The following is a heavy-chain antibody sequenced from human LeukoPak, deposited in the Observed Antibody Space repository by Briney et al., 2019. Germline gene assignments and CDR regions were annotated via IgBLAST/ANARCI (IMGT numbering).Heavy chain of an antibody. D-gene: IGHD3-22*01. CDR1: GGSISSSSYY. V-gene: IGHV4-39*01. CDR3: ARRGGYYDRWYFDL. J-gene: IGHJ2*01. CDR2: IYYSGST. Sequence: SETLSLTCTVSGGSISSSSYYWCWIRQPPGKGLEWIGSIYYSGSTYYNPSLKSRVTISVDTSKNQFSLKLSSVTAADTAVYYCARRGGYYDRWYFDLWGRGTLVTVSS.